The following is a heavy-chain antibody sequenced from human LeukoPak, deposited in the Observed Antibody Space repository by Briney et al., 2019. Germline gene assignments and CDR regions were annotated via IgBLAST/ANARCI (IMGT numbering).Heavy chain of an antibody. CDR2: IKQDGSEK. V-gene: IGHV3-7*01. J-gene: IGHJ5*02. Sequence: GSLRLSCVASGLSFGNYWMDWVRQAPGKGLEWVGNIKQDGSEKYYVDSVKGRFTISRDNAKNSLYLDMNFLRAEDTAIYYCTRDFDPWGQGTLVTVSS. CDR1: GLSFGNYW. CDR3: TRDFDP.